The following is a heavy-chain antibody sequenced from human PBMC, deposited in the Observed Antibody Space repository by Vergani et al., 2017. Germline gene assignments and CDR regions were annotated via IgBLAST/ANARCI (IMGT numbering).Heavy chain of an antibody. D-gene: IGHD3-22*01. CDR2: INPNSGGT. CDR3: ARARSFTMIVVVITGEDAFDI. V-gene: IGHV1-2*02. CDR1: GYTFTGYY. Sequence: QVQLVQSGADVKKPGASVKVSCKASGYTFTGYYMHWVRQAPGPGLEWMGWINPNSGGTNYAQKFQGRVTMTRNTSISTAYMELSRLRSDATAVSYCARARSFTMIVVVITGEDAFDIWGQGTMVTVSS. J-gene: IGHJ3*02.